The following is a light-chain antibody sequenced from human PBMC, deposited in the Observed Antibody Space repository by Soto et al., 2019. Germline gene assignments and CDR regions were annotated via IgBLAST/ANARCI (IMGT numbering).Light chain of an antibody. Sequence: DIQMTQSPSTLSASVGDRVTITCRASQSISTWLAWYQQKPGKAPKLLIYRASSLESGVPSRFSGSGSGTEFTLAISSLQPEDFATYYCQQYNTYWTFGQGTKVEIK. J-gene: IGKJ1*01. V-gene: IGKV1-5*03. CDR1: QSISTW. CDR3: QQYNTYWT. CDR2: RAS.